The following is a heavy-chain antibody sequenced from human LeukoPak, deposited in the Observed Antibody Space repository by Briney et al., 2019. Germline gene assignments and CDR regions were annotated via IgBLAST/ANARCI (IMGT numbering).Heavy chain of an antibody. Sequence: ASVKVSCKASGGTFSSYAISWVRQAPGQGLEWMGGIIPIFGTANYAQKFQGRVTITADESTSTAYMELSSLRSEDTAVYYCARDKRGRGIAVAGTFDYWGQGTLVTVSS. V-gene: IGHV1-69*13. D-gene: IGHD6-19*01. CDR2: IIPIFGTA. J-gene: IGHJ4*02. CDR1: GGTFSSYA. CDR3: ARDKRGRGIAVAGTFDY.